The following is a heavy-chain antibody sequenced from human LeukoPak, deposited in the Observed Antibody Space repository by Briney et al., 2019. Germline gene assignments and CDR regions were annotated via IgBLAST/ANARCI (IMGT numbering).Heavy chain of an antibody. D-gene: IGHD3-10*01. CDR1: GFTVSSNY. CDR3: ARDTLVWGVIYYFDY. Sequence: GGSLRLSCAASGFTVSSNYMSWVRQAPGKGLEWVSVIYSGGSTYYADSVKGRFTISRDNSKNTLYLQMNSLRAEDTAVYYCARDTLVWGVIYYFDYWGQGTLVTVSS. V-gene: IGHV3-53*01. J-gene: IGHJ4*02. CDR2: IYSGGST.